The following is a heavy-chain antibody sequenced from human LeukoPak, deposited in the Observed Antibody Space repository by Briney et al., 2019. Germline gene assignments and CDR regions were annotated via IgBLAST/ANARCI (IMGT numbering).Heavy chain of an antibody. J-gene: IGHJ4*02. CDR2: IYYSGST. CDR3: ARDAHDSGYDVYFDY. Sequence: SETLSLPCTVSGGSISRGGYYWSWIRQHPGKGLEWIGYIYYSGSTYYNPSLKSRVTISVDTSKNQFSLKLSSVTAADTAVYYCARDAHDSGYDVYFDYWGQGTLVTVSS. D-gene: IGHD5-12*01. CDR1: GGSISRGGYY. V-gene: IGHV4-31*03.